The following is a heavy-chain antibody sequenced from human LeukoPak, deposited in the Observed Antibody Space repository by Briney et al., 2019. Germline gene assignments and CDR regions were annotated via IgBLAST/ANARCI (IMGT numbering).Heavy chain of an antibody. D-gene: IGHD6-6*01. CDR2: IYYSGST. CDR3: ARQYISGIILSSSSGMNS. V-gene: IGHV4-30-4*08. Sequence: SETLSLTCTVSGGSLSSGDYYWSWIRQPPGKGVEWIGYIYYSGSTYYNPSLKSRVTISVDTSKNQFSLKLSSVTAAETAVYSCARQYISGIILSSSSGMNSGGQGTLVTVSS. J-gene: IGHJ4*02. CDR1: GGSLSSGDYY.